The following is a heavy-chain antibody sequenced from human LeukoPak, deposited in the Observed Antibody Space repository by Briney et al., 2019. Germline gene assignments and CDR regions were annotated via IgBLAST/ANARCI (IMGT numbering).Heavy chain of an antibody. V-gene: IGHV1-69-2*01. CDR1: GYTFTDYY. CDR3: ATLGNDFWSGYPSRTFDY. Sequence: ASVKVSCKVSGYTFTDYYMHWVQQAPGKGLEWMGLVDPGDGETIYAEKFQGRVTITADTSTDTAYMELSSLRSEDTAVYYCATLGNDFWSGYPSRTFDYWGQGTLVTVSS. D-gene: IGHD3-3*01. J-gene: IGHJ4*02. CDR2: VDPGDGET.